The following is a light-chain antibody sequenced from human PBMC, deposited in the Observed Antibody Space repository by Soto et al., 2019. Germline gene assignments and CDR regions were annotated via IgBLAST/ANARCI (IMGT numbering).Light chain of an antibody. CDR2: GNS. CDR1: SSNIGAGFD. Sequence: QSVLTQPPSVSGAPGQRVTIACTGSSSNIGAGFDVHWFQQLPGTAPKLLIYGNSNRPSGVPDRFSGSKSDTSASLAITGLQPEDEADYYCQSYDSRLSLYVFGTGTKLTVL. J-gene: IGLJ1*01. CDR3: QSYDSRLSLYV. V-gene: IGLV1-40*01.